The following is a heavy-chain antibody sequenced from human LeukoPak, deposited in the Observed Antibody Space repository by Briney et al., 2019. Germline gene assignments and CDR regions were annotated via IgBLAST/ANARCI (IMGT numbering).Heavy chain of an antibody. CDR1: GGTFSSYA. CDR2: IIPIFGTA. V-gene: IGHV1-69*05. Sequence: SVKVSCKASGGTFSSYAISWVRQAPGQGLEWMGRIIPIFGTANYAQKFQGRVTITTDESTSTAYMELSSLRSEDTAVYYCARDQNGITFGGVIVSNWFDPWAQGTLVTVSS. J-gene: IGHJ5*02. D-gene: IGHD3-16*02. CDR3: ARDQNGITFGGVIVSNWFDP.